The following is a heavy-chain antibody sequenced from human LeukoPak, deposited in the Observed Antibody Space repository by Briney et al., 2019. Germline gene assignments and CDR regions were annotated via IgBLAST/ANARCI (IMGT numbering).Heavy chain of an antibody. CDR3: ARDGDTYGYYYYGLDV. V-gene: IGHV1-2*02. CDR2: INPNSGGT. CDR1: GYTFTGYY. D-gene: IGHD5-18*01. J-gene: IGHJ6*02. Sequence: ASVKVSCKASGYTFTGYYMHWVRQAPGQGLEWMGWINPNSGGTKYAQTFKGRVTMTKDTSISTAYMELSSLRSDDTAVYYCARDGDTYGYYYYGLDVWGQGTTVTVSS.